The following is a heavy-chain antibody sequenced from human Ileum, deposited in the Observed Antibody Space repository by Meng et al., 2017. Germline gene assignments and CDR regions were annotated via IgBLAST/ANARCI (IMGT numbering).Heavy chain of an antibody. V-gene: IGHV4-39*01. Sequence: QVQLQESGPGLVKPSQTLSLTCSVSSRSFTNNNYYWVWIRRPPGKGLEWIGSIYYGGSTYYNPSLKSRVTISVDTSTYQFSLKLISVTAADTAVYYCARRAHYGDPPRWGQGTLVTVSS. D-gene: IGHD4-17*01. CDR2: IYYGGST. CDR3: ARRAHYGDPPR. CDR1: SRSFTNNNYY. J-gene: IGHJ4*02.